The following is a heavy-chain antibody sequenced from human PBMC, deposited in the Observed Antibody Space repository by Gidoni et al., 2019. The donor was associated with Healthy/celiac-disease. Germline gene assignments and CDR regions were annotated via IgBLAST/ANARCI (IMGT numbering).Heavy chain of an antibody. CDR2: IKAGNGNT. V-gene: IGHV1-3*05. Sequence: FQLVQSGAAEKKPGASVKVSCKASGYTFTSYAMHGVRPAPGQRLEWMGWIKAGNGNTKDSQKFQGRDTITRDTSASTAYMELSSLRSEDTAVYYCARETPEMATPFDDWGQGTLVTVSS. D-gene: IGHD5-12*01. CDR3: ARETPEMATPFDD. J-gene: IGHJ4*02. CDR1: GYTFTSYA.